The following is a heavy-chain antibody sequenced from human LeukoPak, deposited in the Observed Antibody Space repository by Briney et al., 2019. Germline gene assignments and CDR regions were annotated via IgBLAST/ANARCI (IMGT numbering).Heavy chain of an antibody. CDR3: ARDGKNYDKSLGPFDP. CDR1: GFTFSSYS. J-gene: IGHJ5*02. V-gene: IGHV3-21*01. CDR2: ISSSSSSYSYT. Sequence: GGSLRLSCAASGFTFSSYSMHWVRQAPGKGLEWVSSISSSSSSYSYTYYADSVQGRFTISRDNAKNTLLLQMNSLRAEDTAVYYCARDGKNYDKSLGPFDPWGQGTLVTVSS. D-gene: IGHD3-9*01.